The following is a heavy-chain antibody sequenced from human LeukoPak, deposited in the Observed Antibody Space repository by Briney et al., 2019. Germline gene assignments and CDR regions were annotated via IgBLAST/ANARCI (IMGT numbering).Heavy chain of an antibody. D-gene: IGHD3-10*02. J-gene: IGHJ6*02. CDR2: IYTGGSK. Sequence: GGSLRLSCAVSGITVNSYYIQWVRQSPGKGLEWVSVIYTGGSKYYADPVKGRFIISRDSSRSTVNLQLNSLRTEATAVYYCARETPMVGDNYYGMDVWGPGTTVIVSS. CDR1: GITVNSYY. CDR3: ARETPMVGDNYYGMDV. V-gene: IGHV3-66*01.